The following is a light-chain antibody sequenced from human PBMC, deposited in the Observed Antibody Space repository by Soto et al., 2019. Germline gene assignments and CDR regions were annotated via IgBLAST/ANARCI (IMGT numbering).Light chain of an antibody. Sequence: LVLTQSPGTLSLSPGERATLSCRDSQSVNSGHFAWYHQKPGQAPRLLIYAVSTRATGVPDRFSGSGSGTDFTLTISRLEPEDFAVYYCQDFGSLPYTFGQGTKLEIK. CDR2: AVS. J-gene: IGKJ2*01. CDR3: QDFGSLPYT. CDR1: QSVNSGH. V-gene: IGKV3-20*01.